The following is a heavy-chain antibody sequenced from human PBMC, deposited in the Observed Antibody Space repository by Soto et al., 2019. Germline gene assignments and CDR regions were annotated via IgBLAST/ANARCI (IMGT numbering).Heavy chain of an antibody. D-gene: IGHD2-2*01. CDR1: GYTFTSYG. CDR3: ASCSSTSCYVSLFDY. V-gene: IGHV1-18*01. Sequence: ASVKVSCKASGYTFTSYGISWVRQAPGQGLEWMGWISAYNGNTNYAQKLQGRVTMTTETSTSTAYMELRSLRSDDTAVYYCASCSSTSCYVSLFDYWGQGTLVTVSS. CDR2: ISAYNGNT. J-gene: IGHJ4*02.